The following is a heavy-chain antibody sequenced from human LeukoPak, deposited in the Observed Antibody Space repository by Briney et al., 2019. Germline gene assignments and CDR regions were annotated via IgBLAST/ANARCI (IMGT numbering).Heavy chain of an antibody. D-gene: IGHD4-17*01. V-gene: IGHV3-33*01. Sequence: GRSLRLSCAASGFTFSSYGMHWVRQAPGEGLEWVAVIWYDGSNKYYADSVKGRFTISRDNSKNTLYLQMNSLRAEDTAVYYCARGAGTVTDYWGQGTLVTVSS. J-gene: IGHJ4*02. CDR1: GFTFSSYG. CDR2: IWYDGSNK. CDR3: ARGAGTVTDY.